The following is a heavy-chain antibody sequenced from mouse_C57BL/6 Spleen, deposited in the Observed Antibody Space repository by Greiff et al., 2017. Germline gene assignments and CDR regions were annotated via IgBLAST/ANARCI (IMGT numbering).Heavy chain of an antibody. CDR3: GHSNYDWYFDV. CDR2: IYPGSGNN. V-gene: IGHV1-66*01. Sequence: VQLQQSGPELVKPGASVKISCKASGYSFTSYYIHWVKQRPGQGLEWIGWIYPGSGNNKYNEKFKGKATLTADTSSSTAYMQLSSLTSEDSAVYYSGHSNYDWYFDVWGTGTTVTVSS. J-gene: IGHJ1*03. CDR1: GYSFTSYY. D-gene: IGHD2-5*01.